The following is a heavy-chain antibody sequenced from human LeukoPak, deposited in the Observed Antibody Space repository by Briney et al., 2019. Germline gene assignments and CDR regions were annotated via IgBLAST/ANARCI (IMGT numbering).Heavy chain of an antibody. D-gene: IGHD3-16*01. J-gene: IGHJ4*02. V-gene: IGHV3-21*01. CDR2: ISSSSSYI. CDR3: ARDYDGNSHFDY. Sequence: GGSLRLSCAASGFTFSLSNMNWVGLAPGKGLEWVSSISSSSSYINYADSVKGRFTISRDNAKNSLYLQMNSLRVEDTAVYYCARDYDGNSHFDYWGQGTLVTVSS. CDR1: GFTFSLSN.